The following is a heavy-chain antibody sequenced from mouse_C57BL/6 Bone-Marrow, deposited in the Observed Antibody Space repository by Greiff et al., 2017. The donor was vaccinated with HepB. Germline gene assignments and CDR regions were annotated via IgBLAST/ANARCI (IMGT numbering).Heavy chain of an antibody. CDR2: ISNGGGST. D-gene: IGHD2-4*01. CDR3: ARPVYYDYGYAMDY. J-gene: IGHJ4*01. CDR1: GFTFSDYY. Sequence: EVKVVESGGGLVQPGGSLKLSCAASGFTFSDYYMYWVRQTPEKRLEWVAYISNGGGSTYYPDTVKGRFTISRDNAKNTLYLQMSRLKSEDTAMYYCARPVYYDYGYAMDYWGQGTSVTVSS. V-gene: IGHV5-12*01.